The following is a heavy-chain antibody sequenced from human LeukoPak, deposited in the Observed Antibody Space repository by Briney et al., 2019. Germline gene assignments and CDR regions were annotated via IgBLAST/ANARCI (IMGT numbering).Heavy chain of an antibody. CDR3: ARRLAQTYFFDY. V-gene: IGHV4-4*09. Sequence: PSETLSLTCTVSGGSLSGFHWTWIRQPPGKGLEWIGNIYFTGRTEITPSLDSRVTMSIDTSQSHFSLRLTSVTAADTAVYYCARRLAQTYFFDYWGQGTLVTASS. CDR2: IYFTGRT. J-gene: IGHJ4*02. CDR1: GGSLSGFH. D-gene: IGHD6-19*01.